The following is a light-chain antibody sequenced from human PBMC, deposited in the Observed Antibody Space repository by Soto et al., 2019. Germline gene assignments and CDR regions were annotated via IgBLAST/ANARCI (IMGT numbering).Light chain of an antibody. CDR1: QSVLYSSNNKNY. CDR2: WAS. CDR3: QQYYSAPFT. Sequence: DIVLTQSPDSLAVSLGERATTNCKSSQSVLYSSNNKNYLAWYQQKPGQPPKLLISWASTRESGVPDRFSGSGSGTDFTLTVSSLQAEDMAVYYCQQYYSAPFTFGGGTKVEIK. J-gene: IGKJ4*01. V-gene: IGKV4-1*01.